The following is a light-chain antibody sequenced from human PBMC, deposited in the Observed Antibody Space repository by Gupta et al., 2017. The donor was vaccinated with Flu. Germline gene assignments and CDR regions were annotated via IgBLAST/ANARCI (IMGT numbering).Light chain of an antibody. Sequence: SGSVSTDYYPSWYQQTAGQAPRTLIYNTKSRSSGVPDRFSGFILGNKAALTITGAQADDESDYYCVLDMGSGIWVFGGGTKLSVL. V-gene: IGLV8-61*01. J-gene: IGLJ3*02. CDR3: VLDMGSGIWV. CDR2: NTK. CDR1: SGSVSTDYY.